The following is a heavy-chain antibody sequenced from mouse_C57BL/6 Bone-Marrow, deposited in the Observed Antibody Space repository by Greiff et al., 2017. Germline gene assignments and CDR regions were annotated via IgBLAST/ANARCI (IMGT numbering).Heavy chain of an antibody. CDR1: GFTFSSYA. Sequence: EVQLVESGEGLVKPGGSLKLSCAASGFTFSSYAMSWVRQTPEKRLEWVAYISSGGDYIYYADTVKGRFTISRDNARNTLYLQMSSLKSEDTAMYYCTRVGITGTYFDYWGQGTTLTVSS. V-gene: IGHV5-9-1*02. J-gene: IGHJ2*01. CDR2: ISSGGDYI. CDR3: TRVGITGTYFDY. D-gene: IGHD4-1*01.